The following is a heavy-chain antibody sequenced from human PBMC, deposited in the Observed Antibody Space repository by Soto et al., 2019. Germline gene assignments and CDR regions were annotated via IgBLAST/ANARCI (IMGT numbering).Heavy chain of an antibody. V-gene: IGHV1-46*01. J-gene: IGHJ6*02. CDR1: GYTFTSYY. CDR3: ARPLLGYSSSWAYYHYGMDV. CDR2: INPSGGST. Sequence: ASVKVSCKASGYTFTSYYMHWVRQAPGQGLEWMGIINPSGGSTSYAQKFQGRVTMTRDTSTSTVYMELSSLRSEDTAVYYCARPLLGYSSSWAYYHYGMDVWGQGTTVTVSS. D-gene: IGHD6-13*01.